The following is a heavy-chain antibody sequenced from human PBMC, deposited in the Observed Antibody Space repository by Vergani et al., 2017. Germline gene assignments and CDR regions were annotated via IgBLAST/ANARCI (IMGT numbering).Heavy chain of an antibody. CDR2: IYYSGST. D-gene: IGHD3-3*01. Sequence: QLQLQESGPGLVKPSETLSLTCTVSGGSISSSSYYWCWIRQPPGKGLEWIGSIYYSGSTYYNPSPKSRVTISVATSKNPCALKLVSVTAADTAVYYCARVGLRFVLYYYYYMDVWGKGTTVTVSS. CDR1: GGSISSSSYY. J-gene: IGHJ6*03. V-gene: IGHV4-39*07. CDR3: ARVGLRFVLYYYYYMDV.